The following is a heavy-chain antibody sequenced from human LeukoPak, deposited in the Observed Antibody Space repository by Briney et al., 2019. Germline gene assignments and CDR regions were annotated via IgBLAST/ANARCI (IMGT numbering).Heavy chain of an antibody. CDR3: ARVMGGDFWSGYYIHYFDY. Sequence: ASVKVSCKASGYTFTSYGISWVRKAPGQGLEWMGWISAYNGNTNYAQKLQGRVTMTTDTSTSTAYMELRSLRSDDAAVYYCARVMGGDFWSGYYIHYFDYWGQGTLVTVSS. V-gene: IGHV1-18*01. J-gene: IGHJ4*02. CDR2: ISAYNGNT. D-gene: IGHD3-3*01. CDR1: GYTFTSYG.